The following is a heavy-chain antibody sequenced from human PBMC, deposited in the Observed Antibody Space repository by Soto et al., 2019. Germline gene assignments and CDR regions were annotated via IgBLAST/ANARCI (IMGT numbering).Heavy chain of an antibody. D-gene: IGHD1-1*01. Sequence: SETLSLTCTVSGGSFSGYFWTWIRQPPGKGLEWLAEINHSGITNYNPSVESRVSMSVDTSKNQFSLRLYSVTAADAAVYYCVRGPYNYNSRYFDYWGQGTLVTVSS. CDR1: GGSFSGYF. CDR2: INHSGIT. V-gene: IGHV4-34*01. CDR3: VRGPYNYNSRYFDY. J-gene: IGHJ4*02.